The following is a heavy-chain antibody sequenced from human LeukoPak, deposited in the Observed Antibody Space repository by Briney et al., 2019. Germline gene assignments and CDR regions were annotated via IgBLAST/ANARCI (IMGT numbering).Heavy chain of an antibody. CDR1: GGSISSYY. CDR3: AREAWDIVVVPAALDGMSWFDP. Sequence: PSETVSLTCTVSGGSISSYYWSWIRQPAGKGLEWIGRIYTSGSTNYNPSLKSRVTISVDKSKNQFSLKLSSVTAADTAVYYCAREAWDIVVVPAALDGMSWFDPWGQGTLVTVSS. V-gene: IGHV4-4*07. CDR2: IYTSGST. J-gene: IGHJ5*02. D-gene: IGHD2-2*01.